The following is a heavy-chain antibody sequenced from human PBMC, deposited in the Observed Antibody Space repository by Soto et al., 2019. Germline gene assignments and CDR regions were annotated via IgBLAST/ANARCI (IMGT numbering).Heavy chain of an antibody. J-gene: IGHJ5*02. Sequence: QITLKESGPTLVKPTQTLTLTCTFSGFSLSTSGVGVGWIRQPPGKALEWLALIYWDDDKWYSPSLKSRLTVTKATSKSPVVLTMTNLDPVDTATYYCAHSPPSTSLRRWFDPWGQGTLVTVSS. D-gene: IGHD2-2*01. CDR1: GFSLSTSGVG. V-gene: IGHV2-5*02. CDR3: AHSPPSTSLRRWFDP. CDR2: IYWDDDK.